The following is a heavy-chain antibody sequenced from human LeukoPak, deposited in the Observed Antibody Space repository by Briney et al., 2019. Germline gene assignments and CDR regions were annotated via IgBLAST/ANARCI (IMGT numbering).Heavy chain of an antibody. CDR3: ARDRGQLGIYYFDY. CDR2: IIPIFGTA. V-gene: IGHV1-69*06. Sequence: SVKVSCKASGGTFSSYAISWVRQAPGQGLEWMGGIIPIFGTANYAQKFQGRVTITADKSTSTAYMELSSLRSEDTAVYYCARDRGQLGIYYFDYWGQGTLVTVSS. D-gene: IGHD3-10*01. J-gene: IGHJ4*02. CDR1: GGTFSSYA.